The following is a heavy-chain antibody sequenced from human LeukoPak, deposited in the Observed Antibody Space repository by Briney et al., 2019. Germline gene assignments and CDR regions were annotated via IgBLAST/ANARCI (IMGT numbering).Heavy chain of an antibody. J-gene: IGHJ4*02. CDR2: IWYDGSNK. CDR3: ARGTTVTTPVVDY. D-gene: IGHD4-17*01. V-gene: IGHV3-33*01. Sequence: PGRSLRLSCAASGFTFSSYGMHWVRQAPGKGLEWVAVIWYDGSNKYYADSVKGRFTISRDNSKNTLYLQMNSLRAEDTAVYYCARGTTVTTPVVDYWGQGTLVTVSS. CDR1: GFTFSSYG.